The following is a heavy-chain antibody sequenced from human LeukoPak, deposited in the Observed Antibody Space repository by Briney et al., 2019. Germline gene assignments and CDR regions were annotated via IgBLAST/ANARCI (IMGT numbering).Heavy chain of an antibody. J-gene: IGHJ3*02. CDR3: ARGTVEMATIVAFDI. CDR2: IYGSGST. D-gene: IGHD5-24*01. V-gene: IGHV4-4*07. CDR1: GGSIRSY. Sequence: SETLSLTCTVSGGSIRSYWSWIRQPAGKGLEWIGRIYGSGSTDYNPSLKSRVTMSIDTSKNQFSLNLISVTAADTAVYYCARGTVEMATIVAFDIWGQGTMVTVSS.